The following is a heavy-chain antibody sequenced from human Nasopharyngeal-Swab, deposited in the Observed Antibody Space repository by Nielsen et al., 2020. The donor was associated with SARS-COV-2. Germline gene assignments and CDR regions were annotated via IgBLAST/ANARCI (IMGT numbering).Heavy chain of an antibody. CDR3: ARDHPGWFYGMDV. CDR2: IYYSGST. CDR1: GGSVSSGSYY. D-gene: IGHD6-19*01. Sequence: SETLSLTCTVSGGSVSSGSYYWSWIRQPPGKGLEWIGYIYYSGSTNYNPSLKSRDTISVDTSKNQFSLKLSSVTAADTAVYYCARDHPGWFYGMDVWGQGTTVTVSS. V-gene: IGHV4-61*01. J-gene: IGHJ6*02.